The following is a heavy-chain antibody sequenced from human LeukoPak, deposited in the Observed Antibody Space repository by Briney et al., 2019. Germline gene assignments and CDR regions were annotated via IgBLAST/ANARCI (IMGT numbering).Heavy chain of an antibody. V-gene: IGHV1-24*01. CDR3: ATTQMTTVTTGHWFDP. CDR2: FDPEDGET. CDR1: GYTLTELS. Sequence: ASVKVYCKASGYTLTELSMHWVRQAPGKGLEWMGGFDPEDGETIYAQKFQGRVTMTEDTSTDTAYMELSSLRSEDTAVYYCATTQMTTVTTGHWFDPWGQGTLVTVSS. J-gene: IGHJ5*02. D-gene: IGHD4-17*01.